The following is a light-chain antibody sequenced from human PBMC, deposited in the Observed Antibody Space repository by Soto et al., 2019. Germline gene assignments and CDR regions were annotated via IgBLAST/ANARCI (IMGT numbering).Light chain of an antibody. CDR3: CSYAGSSTPYV. CDR1: SSDVGSYNL. CDR2: EGS. V-gene: IGLV2-23*01. J-gene: IGLJ1*01. Sequence: QSALTPPASVSGSPGQSITISCPGTSSDVGSYNLVSWYQQHPGKAPKLMIYEGSKRPSGVSNRFSGSKSGNTASLTISGLQAEDEADYYCCSYAGSSTPYVFGTGTKVTVL.